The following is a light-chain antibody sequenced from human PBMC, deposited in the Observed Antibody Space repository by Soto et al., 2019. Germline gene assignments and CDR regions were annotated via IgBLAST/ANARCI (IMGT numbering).Light chain of an antibody. CDR2: KAS. Sequence: DSQMTQSPSTLSASVGDRVTITCRASQSIRSWLAWYQQKPGKAPRLLIYKASSLESGVPSRFSGSGSGTEFTLTISSLQPDDFATYYCQHYNSYSEAFGQGTKVDIK. V-gene: IGKV1-5*03. J-gene: IGKJ1*01. CDR1: QSIRSW. CDR3: QHYNSYSEA.